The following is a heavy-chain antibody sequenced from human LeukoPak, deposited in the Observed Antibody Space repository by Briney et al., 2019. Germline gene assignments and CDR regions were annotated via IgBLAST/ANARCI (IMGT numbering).Heavy chain of an antibody. Sequence: PSETLSLTCTVSGGSISSGYYWSWIRQPPGKGLEWIGYIYYSGSTNYNPSLKSRVTISVDTSKNQFSLKLSSVTAADTAVYYCARVDYGDYVVNYWGQGTLVTVSS. CDR1: GGSISSGYY. J-gene: IGHJ4*02. V-gene: IGHV4-61*01. D-gene: IGHD4-17*01. CDR3: ARVDYGDYVVNY. CDR2: IYYSGST.